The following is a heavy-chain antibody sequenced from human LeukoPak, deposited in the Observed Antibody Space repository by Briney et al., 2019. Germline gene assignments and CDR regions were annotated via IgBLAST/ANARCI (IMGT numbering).Heavy chain of an antibody. D-gene: IGHD6-19*01. CDR2: IYYSGST. J-gene: IGHJ4*02. Sequence: ETLSLTCTVSGGSVSSGSYYWRWSRQPPGRGLEWIGYIYYSGSTSYNPSLKSRVTISVDTSKNHFSLKLSSLTAADTAVYYCARAHGRVVAVAGSETFDYWGQGTLVTVSS. CDR1: GGSVSSGSYY. V-gene: IGHV4-61*03. CDR3: ARAHGRVVAVAGSETFDY.